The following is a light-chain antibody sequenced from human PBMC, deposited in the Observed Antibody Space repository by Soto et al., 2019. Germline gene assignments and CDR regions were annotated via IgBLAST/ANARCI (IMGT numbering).Light chain of an antibody. J-gene: IGKJ1*01. V-gene: IGKV4-1*01. CDR2: WAS. Sequence: DIVMTQSPDSLAVSLGERATINCKSSQSVLYSSNNKNYLAWYQQKPGQPPKLLIYWASTRESGVPDRFSGSGSGTYFTLTISSLQAEDVAVYYCQQYYSTALTFGQGTKVEIK. CDR3: QQYYSTALT. CDR1: QSVLYSSNNKNY.